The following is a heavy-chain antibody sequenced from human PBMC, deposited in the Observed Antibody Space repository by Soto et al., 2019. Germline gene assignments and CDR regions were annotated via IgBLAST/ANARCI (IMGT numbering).Heavy chain of an antibody. Sequence: GGSLRLSCVVSGFSFSSVWMTWVRQAPGKGLECVANIKYEGSEEYYVDSVKGRFTISRDNAKNSLYLQMNSLRDEDSAVYYCVTDLNWQGHWGQGTLVTVSS. CDR2: IKYEGSEE. J-gene: IGHJ4*02. CDR1: GFSFSSVW. V-gene: IGHV3-7*01. CDR3: VTDLNWQGH.